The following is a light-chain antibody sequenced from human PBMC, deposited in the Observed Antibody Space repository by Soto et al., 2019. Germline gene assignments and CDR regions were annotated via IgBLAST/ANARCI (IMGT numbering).Light chain of an antibody. CDR3: QLRNIWGMYT. V-gene: IGKV3-11*01. J-gene: IGKJ2*01. CDR1: QSVSRY. Sequence: EVVLTQSPATLSLSPGERATLSCRASQSVSRYLAWFQQKPGQAPRLLISGVSNGATGIPDRFSGSRSGTDFTLTLSRLEAEDSAGCYSQLRNIWGMYTVGLSTELEI. CDR2: GVS.